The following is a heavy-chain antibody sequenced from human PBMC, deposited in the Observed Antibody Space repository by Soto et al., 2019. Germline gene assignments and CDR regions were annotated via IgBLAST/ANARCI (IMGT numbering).Heavy chain of an antibody. CDR3: AKALIAAAGTGSYFDY. D-gene: IGHD6-13*01. V-gene: IGHV3-74*01. CDR1: GFTFSSYW. Sequence: PGGSLRLSCAASGFTFSSYWMHWVRQAPGKGLVWVSHINSDGSNTTYADSVRGRFTISRDNSKNTLYLQMNSLRAEDTAVYYCAKALIAAAGTGSYFDYWGQGTLVTVSS. J-gene: IGHJ4*02. CDR2: INSDGSNT.